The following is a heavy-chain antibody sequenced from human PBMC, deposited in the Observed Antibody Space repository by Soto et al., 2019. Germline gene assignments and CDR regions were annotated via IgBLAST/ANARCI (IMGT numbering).Heavy chain of an antibody. CDR2: ISSSGSTI. J-gene: IGHJ6*02. CDR1: GFTFSSYE. CDR3: ARDPPLHPAIDYQDV. D-gene: IGHD4-17*01. V-gene: IGHV3-48*03. Sequence: GGSLRLSCASSGFTFSSYEMNWVRQAPGKGLEWVSYISSSGSTIYYADSVKGRFTISRDNAKNSLYLQMNGLRAEDTAVYYCARDPPLHPAIDYQDVWGQGTTVTVSS.